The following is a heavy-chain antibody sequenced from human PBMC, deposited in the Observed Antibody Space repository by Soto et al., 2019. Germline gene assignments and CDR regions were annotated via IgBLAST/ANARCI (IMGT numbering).Heavy chain of an antibody. D-gene: IGHD1-1*01. Sequence: QVQLVQSGAEVRKPGASVKVSCEASGYTFTSYDIYLVRQATGQGLEWMGWMNPNTGNSGYAQKFQGRVTMTSDTSISTTPMELTSLRAEDTAVYYCARRADTNCWNGFGADKYYFDFWGQGTLVTVSS. J-gene: IGHJ4*02. CDR3: ARRADTNCWNGFGADKYYFDF. V-gene: IGHV1-8*01. CDR1: GYTFTSYD. CDR2: MNPNTGNS.